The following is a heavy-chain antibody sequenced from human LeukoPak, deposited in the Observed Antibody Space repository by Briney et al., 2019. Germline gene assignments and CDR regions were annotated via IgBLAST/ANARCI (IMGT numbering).Heavy chain of an antibody. CDR1: GGTFSSYA. Sequence: VASVTVSCKASGGTFSSYAISWVRQAPGQGLEWMGGIIPIFGTANYAQKFQGRVTITTDESTSTAYMELSSLRSEDTAVYHCARSSIAARYNWFDPWGQGTLVTVSS. J-gene: IGHJ5*02. CDR3: ARSSIAARYNWFDP. V-gene: IGHV1-69*05. D-gene: IGHD6-6*01. CDR2: IIPIFGTA.